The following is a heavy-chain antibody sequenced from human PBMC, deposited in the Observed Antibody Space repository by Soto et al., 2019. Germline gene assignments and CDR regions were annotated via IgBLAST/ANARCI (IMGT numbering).Heavy chain of an antibody. CDR1: GFTFSSYA. J-gene: IGHJ4*02. CDR2: ISGSGGST. D-gene: IGHD6-13*01. CDR3: AKRGYSSSWGGTYYFDY. Sequence: EVQLLESGGGLVQPGGSLRLSCAASGFTFSSYAMSWVRQAPGKGLEWVSAISGSGGSTYYADSVKGRFTISRDNSKNTLYLQMNSLRAEDTAVYYGAKRGYSSSWGGTYYFDYWGQGTLVTVSS. V-gene: IGHV3-23*01.